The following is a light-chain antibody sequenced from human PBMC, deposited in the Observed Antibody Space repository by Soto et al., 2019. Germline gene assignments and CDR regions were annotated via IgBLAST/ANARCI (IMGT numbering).Light chain of an antibody. CDR2: EVS. CDR1: SSDIGGYKH. V-gene: IGLV2-14*01. J-gene: IGLJ1*01. Sequence: QSVLTQPASVSGSPGQSITISCTGTSSDIGGYKHVSWYQQHPGKAPKLMIYEVSNRPSGVSNRFSGSKSGNTASLTISGLQAEDEADYSCSSYTTSSTQVFGTGTKVTVL. CDR3: SSYTTSSTQV.